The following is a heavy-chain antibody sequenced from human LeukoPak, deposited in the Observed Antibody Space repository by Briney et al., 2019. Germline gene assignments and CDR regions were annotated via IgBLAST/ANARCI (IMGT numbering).Heavy chain of an antibody. CDR2: IYPYDSNT. CDR3: ARPRGYSYGTYFDY. D-gene: IGHD5-18*01. Sequence: GASLKISSKGSGYSFTSYWIAWGRQVPGEGVEWMGIIYPYDSNTRYSPSFQGQVTISADKSVSTAYLQWSSLKASDTAMYYCARPRGYSYGTYFDYWGQGTLVTVSS. V-gene: IGHV5-51*01. CDR1: GYSFTSYW. J-gene: IGHJ4*02.